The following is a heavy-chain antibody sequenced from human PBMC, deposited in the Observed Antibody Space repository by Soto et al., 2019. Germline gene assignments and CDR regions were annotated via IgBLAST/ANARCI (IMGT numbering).Heavy chain of an antibody. J-gene: IGHJ6*02. CDR2: IYPDDSDT. CDR1: GYRFPSYW. Sequence: EVQLVQSGAEVKKSGESLKISCKASGYRFPSYWIAWLRQMPGRGLDWMGIIYPDDSDTRYGPAFQGQGTISVDKSSTTSYLQWSSLKASDSGTYYCARGLALVVRRAGGRVNFYGLDVWGQGTTVTVSS. D-gene: IGHD2-8*02. CDR3: ARGLALVVRRAGGRVNFYGLDV. V-gene: IGHV5-51*01.